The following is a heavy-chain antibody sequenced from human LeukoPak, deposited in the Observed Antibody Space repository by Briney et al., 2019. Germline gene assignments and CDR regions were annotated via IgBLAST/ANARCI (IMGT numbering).Heavy chain of an antibody. CDR1: GFTFSSYS. D-gene: IGHD6-13*01. CDR3: ARARRGQLVIDY. J-gene: IGHJ4*02. V-gene: IGHV3-21*01. CDR2: ISSSSSYI. Sequence: GGSLRLSCAASGFTFSSYSMNWVRQAPGKGLEWVSSISSSSSYIYYADSVKGRFTTSRDNAKNSLYLQMNSLRAEDTAVYYCARARRGQLVIDYWGQGTLVTVSS.